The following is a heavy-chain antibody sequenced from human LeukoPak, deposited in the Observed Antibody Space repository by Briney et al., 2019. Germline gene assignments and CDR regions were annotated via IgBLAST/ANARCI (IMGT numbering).Heavy chain of an antibody. D-gene: IGHD3-10*02. V-gene: IGHV3-21*01. J-gene: IGHJ6*04. CDR3: AELGITMIGGV. CDR2: ISRTSESI. Sequence: PGGSLRLSCAASGFTFNTYSMSWVRQAPGKGLEWVAIISRTSESIFYADSLKGRFTISRDNAKNSLYLQMNSLRAEDTAVYYCAELGITMIGGVWGKGTTVTISS. CDR1: GFTFNTYS.